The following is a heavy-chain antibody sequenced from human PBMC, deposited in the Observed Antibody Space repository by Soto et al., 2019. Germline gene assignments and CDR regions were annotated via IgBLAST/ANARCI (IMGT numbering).Heavy chain of an antibody. CDR1: GFSLSNARMG. V-gene: IGHV2-26*01. Sequence: QVTLKESGPVLVQPTETLTLTCTVSGFSLSNARMGVSWIRQPPGKALEWLAHIFSNDEKSYSTSLKSRLTTSKDTSKSQVVLTMTNMDPVDTATYYCARIRDGDYGEPNWFDPWGQGTLVTVSS. CDR3: ARIRDGDYGEPNWFDP. CDR2: IFSNDEK. J-gene: IGHJ5*02. D-gene: IGHD4-17*01.